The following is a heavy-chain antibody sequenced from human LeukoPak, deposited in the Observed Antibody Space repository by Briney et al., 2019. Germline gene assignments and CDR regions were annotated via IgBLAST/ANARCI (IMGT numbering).Heavy chain of an antibody. CDR2: INPSGGST. J-gene: IGHJ4*02. V-gene: IGHV1-46*01. D-gene: IGHD2-21*02. CDR1: GYTFTSYY. CDR3: ARDFGRGGDCGVDY. Sequence: ASVKVSCKASGYTFTSYYMHWVRQAPGQGLEWMGIINPSGGSTTYAQRFQGRVTMTRDLSTSTVYMELSSLRSEDTAVYYCARDFGRGGDCGVDYWGQGTLVTVSS.